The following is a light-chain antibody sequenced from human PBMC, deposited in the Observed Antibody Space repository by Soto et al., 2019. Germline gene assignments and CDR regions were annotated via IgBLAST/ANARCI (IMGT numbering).Light chain of an antibody. Sequence: EIGLTQSPGTLSLSPGERASLSCRASQSVSNNYLAWYQQKPGQAPRLLIYDASRRATGIPDRFSGSGSGTDFTLTISRLEPEDFAVYYCQQDGSSSLTFGGGTKVEIK. CDR1: QSVSNNY. CDR3: QQDGSSSLT. CDR2: DAS. V-gene: IGKV3-20*01. J-gene: IGKJ4*01.